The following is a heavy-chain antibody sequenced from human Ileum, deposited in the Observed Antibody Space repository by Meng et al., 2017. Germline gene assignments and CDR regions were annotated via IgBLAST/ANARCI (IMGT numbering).Heavy chain of an antibody. CDR2: IQSKADGGTT. CDR1: GFTFSDRW. V-gene: IGHV3-15*01. D-gene: IGHD3-16*01. CDR3: TTFYAGY. Sequence: EVELVSSGGGFVQPGGSLRLSCAASGFTFSDRWMTWVRQAPGKGLEWVGHIQSKADGGTTDYAAPVKGRFTISRDDSKSTLYLQMNSLKTEDTAVYYCTTFYAGYWGQGTLVTVSS. J-gene: IGHJ4*02.